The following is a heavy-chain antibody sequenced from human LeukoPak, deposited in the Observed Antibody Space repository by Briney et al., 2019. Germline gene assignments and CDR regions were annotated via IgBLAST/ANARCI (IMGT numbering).Heavy chain of an antibody. CDR3: ARRRYGPLFGPLDGDY. CDR1: GGSFSGYY. V-gene: IGHV4-34*01. J-gene: IGHJ4*02. D-gene: IGHD5-18*01. CDR2: INHSGST. Sequence: SETLSLTCAVYGGSFSGYYWSWIRQPPGKGLEWIGEINHSGSTNYNPSLKSRVTISVDTSKNQFSLKLSSVTAADTAVYYCARRRYGPLFGPLDGDYWGQGTLVTVSS.